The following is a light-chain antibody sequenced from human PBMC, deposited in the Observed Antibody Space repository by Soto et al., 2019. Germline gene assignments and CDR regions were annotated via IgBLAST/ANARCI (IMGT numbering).Light chain of an antibody. J-gene: IGKJ1*01. V-gene: IGKV3-20*01. Sequence: VLTQSPGTLSVSPGESATLSCRGSQSLSSSSLAWYQQKTGQAPRLLISGESSRAADIPARFSGSGSGTDLNLTINRLEPEDFAVYYCQKYDSSPRTCGQGTKVDIK. CDR3: QKYDSSPRT. CDR1: QSLSSSS. CDR2: GES.